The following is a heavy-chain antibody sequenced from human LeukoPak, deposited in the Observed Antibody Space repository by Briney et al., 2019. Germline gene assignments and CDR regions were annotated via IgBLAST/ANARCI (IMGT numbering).Heavy chain of an antibody. D-gene: IGHD3-9*01. CDR2: IYTSGST. V-gene: IGHV4-61*02. CDR3: ARVLRYFDGIYYYYYMDV. CDR1: GGSISSGSYY. Sequence: SETLSLTCTVSGGSISSGSYYWSWIRQPAGKGLEWIGRIYTSGSTNYNPSLKSRVTISVDTSKNQFSLKLSSLTAADTAVYYCARVLRYFDGIYYYYYMDVWGKGTTVTISS. J-gene: IGHJ6*03.